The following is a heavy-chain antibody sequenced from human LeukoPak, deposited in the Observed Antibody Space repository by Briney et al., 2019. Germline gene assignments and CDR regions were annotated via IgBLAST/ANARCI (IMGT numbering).Heavy chain of an antibody. V-gene: IGHV4-39*07. CDR2: IYYSGST. D-gene: IGHD1-26*01. Sequence: SETLSLTCTVSGGSISSSSYYWGWIRQPPGKGLEWIGSIYYSGSTYYNPSLKSRVTISVDTSKNQFSLKLSSVTAADTAVYYCARDLVGATRSFDYWGQGTLVTVSS. CDR3: ARDLVGATRSFDY. CDR1: GGSISSSSYY. J-gene: IGHJ4*02.